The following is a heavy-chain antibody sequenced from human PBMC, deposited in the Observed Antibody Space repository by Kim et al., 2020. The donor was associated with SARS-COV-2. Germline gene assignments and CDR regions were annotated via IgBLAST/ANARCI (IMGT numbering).Heavy chain of an antibody. CDR1: GGSINSYY. J-gene: IGHJ3*02. D-gene: IGHD6-6*01. CDR2: IYYTGTT. CDR3: AGGSEGTRPNFGI. V-gene: IGHV4-59*01. Sequence: SETLSLTCTVSGGSINSYYWSWIRQPPGDGLEWIGYIYYTGTTNYNPSLKSRVTISVDTSRKQFSLQVASVTTADTAVYFCAGGSEGTRPNFGIWGQGILVTVSS.